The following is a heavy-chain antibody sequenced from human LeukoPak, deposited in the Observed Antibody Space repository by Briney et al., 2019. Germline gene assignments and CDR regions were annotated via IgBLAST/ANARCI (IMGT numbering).Heavy chain of an antibody. CDR1: GFPFSSYG. Sequence: GGTLRLSCAASGFPFSSYGMSWVRQVPGQGLEWVSGITGSTRSTYYADSVEGRFTISRDNSRNTLYLQMNSLTADDTAIYYCAKDQLNRFCSGGSCSITHDSWGQGTLVTVSS. J-gene: IGHJ4*02. CDR2: ITGSTRST. D-gene: IGHD2-15*01. V-gene: IGHV3-23*01. CDR3: AKDQLNRFCSGGSCSITHDS.